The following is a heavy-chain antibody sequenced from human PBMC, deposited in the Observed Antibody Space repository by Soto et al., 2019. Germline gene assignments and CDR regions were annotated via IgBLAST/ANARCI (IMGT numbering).Heavy chain of an antibody. CDR2: ISSNGGST. CDR3: ARGFRTVTDYYYYMDV. J-gene: IGHJ6*03. Sequence: GGSLRLSCAASGFTFSSYAMHWVRQAPGKGLEYVSAISSNGGSTYYANSVKGRFTISRDNSKNTLYLQMGSLRAEDMAVYYCARGFRTVTDYYYYMDVWGKGTTVTVSS. CDR1: GFTFSSYA. D-gene: IGHD4-4*01. V-gene: IGHV3-64*01.